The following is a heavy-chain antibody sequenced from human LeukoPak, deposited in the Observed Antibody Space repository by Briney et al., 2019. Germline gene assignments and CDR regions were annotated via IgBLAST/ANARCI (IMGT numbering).Heavy chain of an antibody. CDR2: INRSGSTI. Sequence: PGGSLRLSCAASGITFSDHFMTRIRQAPGKGLEWVSYINRSGSTIYYADSVKGRFTISRDNAKNSLYLQMSSLRVEDTAVYYCAGVAAAWLEDGMDVWGQGTTVTVSS. V-gene: IGHV3-11*01. CDR3: AGVAAAWLEDGMDV. D-gene: IGHD6-25*01. J-gene: IGHJ6*02. CDR1: GITFSDHF.